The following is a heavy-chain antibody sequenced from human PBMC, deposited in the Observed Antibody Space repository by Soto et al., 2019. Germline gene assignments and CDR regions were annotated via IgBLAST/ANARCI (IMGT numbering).Heavy chain of an antibody. J-gene: IGHJ4*02. CDR2: IYYSGST. D-gene: IGHD2-15*01. V-gene: IGHV4-31*03. CDR1: GGSISSGGYY. CDR3: ARGYCSGGSCDILGFDY. Sequence: SETLSLTCTVSGGSISSGGYYWSWIRQHPGKGLEWIGYIYYSGSTYYNPSLKSRVTISVDTSKNQFPLKLSSVTAADTAVYYCARGYCSGGSCDILGFDYWGQGTLVTVSS.